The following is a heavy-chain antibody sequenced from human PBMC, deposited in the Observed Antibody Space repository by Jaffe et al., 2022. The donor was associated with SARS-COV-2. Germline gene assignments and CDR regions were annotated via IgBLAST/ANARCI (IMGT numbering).Heavy chain of an antibody. J-gene: IGHJ6*02. CDR3: AKEDRSVYSMDV. V-gene: IGHV3-23*04. Sequence: EVQLVESGGGLVQPGGSLRLSCVASGLSFSSSAMSWVRQAPGKGLEWVSAISGSSDYIYYADSMKGRFTISRDNSKNTLYLQMTSLRAEDTAVYWCAKEDRSVYSMDVWGQGTTVTVSS. CDR1: GLSFSSSA. CDR2: ISGSSDYI.